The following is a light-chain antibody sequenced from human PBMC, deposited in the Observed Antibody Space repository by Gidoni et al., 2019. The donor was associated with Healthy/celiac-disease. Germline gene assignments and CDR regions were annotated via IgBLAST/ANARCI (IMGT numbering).Light chain of an antibody. V-gene: IGKV3-20*01. CDR3: PQYGSSPRIT. CDR2: GAS. CDR1: QSVSSSY. Sequence: EIVLTQSPGTLSLSPGERATLSGRASQSVSSSYLAWYQQKPGQAPRLLIYGASSRATGIPDRFSGSGSGTEFTLTISRLEPEDFAVYYCPQYGSSPRITFGPGTKVDIK. J-gene: IGKJ3*01.